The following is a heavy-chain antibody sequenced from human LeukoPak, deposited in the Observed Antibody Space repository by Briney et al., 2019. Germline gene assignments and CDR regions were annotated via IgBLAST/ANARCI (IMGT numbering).Heavy chain of an antibody. Sequence: SETLSLTCTVSGGSISSSSYYWGWLRQPPGKGLEWIGSIYYSGSTYYNPSLKSRVTISVDTSKNQFSLKLSSVTAADTAVYYCARDRAYSSSWFETYYFDYWGQGTLVTVSS. CDR1: GGSISSSSYY. D-gene: IGHD6-13*01. CDR3: ARDRAYSSSWFETYYFDY. J-gene: IGHJ4*02. V-gene: IGHV4-39*07. CDR2: IYYSGST.